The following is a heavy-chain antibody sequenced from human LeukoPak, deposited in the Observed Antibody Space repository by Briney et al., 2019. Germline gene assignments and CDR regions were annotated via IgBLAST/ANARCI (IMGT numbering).Heavy chain of an antibody. Sequence: GGSLRLSCAASGFTFSTYAMHWVRQGPGKGLEWLALISYDGSNKYYADSVKGRFTISRDNSKNTLYLQISSLRADDTAVYYCARGPGIAVALIAFDIWGQGTMVTVSS. D-gene: IGHD6-19*01. V-gene: IGHV3-30-3*01. J-gene: IGHJ3*02. CDR3: ARGPGIAVALIAFDI. CDR1: GFTFSTYA. CDR2: ISYDGSNK.